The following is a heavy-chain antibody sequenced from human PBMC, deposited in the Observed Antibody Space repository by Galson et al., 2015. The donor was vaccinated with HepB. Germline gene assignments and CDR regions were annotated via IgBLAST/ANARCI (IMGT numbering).Heavy chain of an antibody. V-gene: IGHV4-30-4*08. CDR2: IHDSGST. Sequence: TLSLTCAVSGGAFIDYQWTWIRQSPGKGLEWIGFIHDSGSTYYNPTLNSRLTISVDRAKNQFSLKLSSVTVADTAVYHCARTYYNFLTGYYRYYFDFWGQGTLVTVSS. CDR3: ARTYYNFLTGYYRYYFDF. J-gene: IGHJ4*02. D-gene: IGHD3-9*01. CDR1: GGAFIDYQ.